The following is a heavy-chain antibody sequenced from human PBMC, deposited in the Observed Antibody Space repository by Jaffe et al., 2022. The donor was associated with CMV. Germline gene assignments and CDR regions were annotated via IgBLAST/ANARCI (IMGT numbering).Heavy chain of an antibody. CDR1: GFSLSNARMG. CDR3: ARTYYYGSGSYYKPPYYFDY. J-gene: IGHJ4*02. V-gene: IGHV2-26*01. CDR2: IFSNDEK. Sequence: QVTLKESGPVLVKPTETLTLTCTVSGFSLSNARMGVSWIRQPPGKALEWLAHIFSNDEKSYSTSLKSRLTISKDTSKSQVVLTMTNMDPVDTATYYCARTYYYGSGSYYKPPYYFDYWGQGTLVTVSS. D-gene: IGHD3-10*01.